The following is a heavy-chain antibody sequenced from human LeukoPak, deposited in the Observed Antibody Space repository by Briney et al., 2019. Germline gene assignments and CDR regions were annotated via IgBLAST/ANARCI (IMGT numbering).Heavy chain of an antibody. CDR3: ARDTRSRGTMVRGVIADAFDI. D-gene: IGHD3-10*01. J-gene: IGHJ3*02. V-gene: IGHV1-46*01. CDR2: INPSGGST. Sequence: ASVKVSCKASGGTFSSYAISWVRQAPGQGLEWMGIINPSGGSTSYAQKFQGRVTMTRDMSTSTVYMELSSLRPEDTAVYYCARDTRSRGTMVRGVIADAFDIWGQGTMVTVSS. CDR1: GGTFSSYA.